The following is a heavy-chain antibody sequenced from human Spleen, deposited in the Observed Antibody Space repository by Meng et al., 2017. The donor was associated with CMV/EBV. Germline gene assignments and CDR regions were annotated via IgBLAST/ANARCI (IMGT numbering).Heavy chain of an antibody. CDR2: VIPILGVA. CDR1: SYTFTSYG. D-gene: IGHD1-26*01. CDR3: ARGEGSY. Sequence: SVKVSCKASSYTFTSYGISWVRQAPGQGLEWMGRVIPILGVANYAQKFQGRVTITADKSASTAYMELSSLRSEDTAVYYCARGEGSYWGQGTLVTVSS. V-gene: IGHV1-69*04. J-gene: IGHJ4*02.